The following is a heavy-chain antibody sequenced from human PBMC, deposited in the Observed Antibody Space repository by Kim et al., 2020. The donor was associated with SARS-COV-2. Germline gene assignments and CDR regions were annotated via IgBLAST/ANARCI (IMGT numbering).Heavy chain of an antibody. D-gene: IGHD6-13*01. J-gene: IGHJ4*02. CDR3: ASEGSGGPSIAAAGYNWGY. CDR1: GGTFSSYA. V-gene: IGHV1-69*13. Sequence: SVKVSCKASGGTFSSYAISWVRQAPGQGLEWMGGIIPIFGTANYAQKFQGRVTITADESTSTAYMELSSLRSEDTAVYYCASEGSGGPSIAAAGYNWGYWGQGTLVTVSS. CDR2: IIPIFGTA.